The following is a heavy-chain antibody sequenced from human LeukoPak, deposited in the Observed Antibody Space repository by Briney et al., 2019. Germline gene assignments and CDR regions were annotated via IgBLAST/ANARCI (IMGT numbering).Heavy chain of an antibody. CDR1: GGSIISYY. CDR2: IYTSGST. Sequence: SETLSLTCTVSGGSIISYYWSWIRQPAGKGLEWIGRIYTSGSTNYNPSLKSRVTISVDKSKNQFSRKLSSVTAAGTAVYYCATLYGGGYFDYWGQGTLVTVSS. D-gene: IGHD3-10*02. J-gene: IGHJ4*02. V-gene: IGHV4-4*07. CDR3: ATLYGGGYFDY.